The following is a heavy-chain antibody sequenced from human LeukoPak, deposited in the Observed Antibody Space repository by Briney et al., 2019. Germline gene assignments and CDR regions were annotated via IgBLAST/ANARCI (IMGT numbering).Heavy chain of an antibody. V-gene: IGHV3-23*01. D-gene: IGHD5-18*01. Sequence: QTGGSLRLSCVFSGFTFSSYAVSWVRQAPGKGLEWVSSLSGSGGSTYYADSVKGRFTISRDNSKNTLYLQMNSLRVEDTAVYYCAKDPHTGYSFAYWGQGTLVTVSS. CDR1: GFTFSSYA. CDR2: LSGSGGST. J-gene: IGHJ4*02. CDR3: AKDPHTGYSFAY.